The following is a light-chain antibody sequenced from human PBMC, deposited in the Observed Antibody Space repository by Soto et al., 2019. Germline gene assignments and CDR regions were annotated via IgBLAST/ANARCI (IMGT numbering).Light chain of an antibody. CDR2: GAS. J-gene: IGKJ5*01. V-gene: IGKV3-20*01. Sequence: EIVLTQSPGTLSLSPGERATLSCRASQSVSRSYLAWYQQKPGQAPGLLIYGASSSATGIPDRFSGSGSGTDFTLTISRLEPEDFAVYYCQQYGSSSITFGQGTRLEIK. CDR3: QQYGSSSIT. CDR1: QSVSRSY.